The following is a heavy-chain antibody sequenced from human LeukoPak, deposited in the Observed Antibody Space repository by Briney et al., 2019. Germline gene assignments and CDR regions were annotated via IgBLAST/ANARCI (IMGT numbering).Heavy chain of an antibody. V-gene: IGHV4-39*02. Sequence: SETLSLTCSVSGGSMSSASYYWAWIRQPPGKGLEWIASIHYSGTTYYNPSLKSRVTISIDTSKHHFSLQLTSLTAADTAVYYCARPRGGDFWSGIFDPWGQGTVVTVSS. CDR1: GGSMSSASYY. CDR3: ARPRGGDFWSGIFDP. D-gene: IGHD3-3*01. CDR2: IHYSGTT. J-gene: IGHJ5*02.